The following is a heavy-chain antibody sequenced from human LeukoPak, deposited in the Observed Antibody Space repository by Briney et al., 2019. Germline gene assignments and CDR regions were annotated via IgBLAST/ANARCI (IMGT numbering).Heavy chain of an antibody. V-gene: IGHV4-38-2*01. CDR1: GYSISSGYY. J-gene: IGHJ6*03. CDR2: IYHSGST. Sequence: SETLSLTCAVSGYSISSGYYWGWIRQPPGKGLEWIGSIYHSGSTYYNPSLKSRVTISVDTSKNQFSLKLSSVTAADTAVYYCARGGVYGSGLYYYYYYMDVWGKGTTVTVSS. D-gene: IGHD3-10*01. CDR3: ARGGVYGSGLYYYYYYMDV.